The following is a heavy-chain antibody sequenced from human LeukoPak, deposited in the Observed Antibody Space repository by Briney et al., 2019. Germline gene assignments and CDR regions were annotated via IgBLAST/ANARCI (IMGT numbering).Heavy chain of an antibody. CDR2: VNPSGGST. J-gene: IGHJ4*02. V-gene: IGHV1-46*01. CDR3: ARDDLMYYFDN. D-gene: IGHD2-8*01. Sequence: ASVKVSCKASGYTFTGYYMHWVRQAPGQGLEWMGIVNPSGGSTSYAQKFQGRVTMTRDMSTSTVYMELSSLRSEDTAVYYCARDDLMYYFDNWGQGTLVTVSS. CDR1: GYTFTGYY.